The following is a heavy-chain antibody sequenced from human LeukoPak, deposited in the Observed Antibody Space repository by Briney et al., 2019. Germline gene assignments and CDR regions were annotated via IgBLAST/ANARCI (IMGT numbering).Heavy chain of an antibody. V-gene: IGHV3-15*07. CDR1: GFTFSNAW. CDR3: ARDRYCSSTSCYSTPLDY. CDR2: IKSKTDGGTT. D-gene: IGHD2-2*02. Sequence: GGSLRLSCAASGFTFSNAWMNWVRQAPGKGLEWVGRIKSKTDGGTTDYAAPVKGRFTISRDNSKNTLYLQMNSLRAEDTAVYYCARDRYCSSTSCYSTPLDYWGQGTLVTVSS. J-gene: IGHJ4*02.